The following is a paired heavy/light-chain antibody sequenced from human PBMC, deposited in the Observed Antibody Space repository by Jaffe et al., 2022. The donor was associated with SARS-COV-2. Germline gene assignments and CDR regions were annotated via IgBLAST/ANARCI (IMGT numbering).Heavy chain of an antibody. CDR1: GGSISSSGHY. J-gene: IGHJ4*02. V-gene: IGHV4-39*01. D-gene: IGHD6-13*01. Sequence: QLQLQESGPGLVKPSETLSLTCTVSGGSISSSGHYWGWIRQPPGKGLEWIGSIHYSGSTHYNPSLKSRVTISVDTSKNQLSLKLSSVTAADTAVYYCARRRIDYSSSWYEDYWGQGTLVTVSS. CDR3: ARRRIDYSSSWYEDY. CDR2: IHYSGST.
Light chain of an antibody. CDR3: QSYDSSLSAL. V-gene: IGLV1-40*01. CDR1: SSNIGAGYD. Sequence: QSVLTQPPSVSGAPGQRVTISCTGSSSNIGAGYDVHWYQQLPGTAPKLLIYGNSNRPSGVPDRFSGSKSGTSASLAISGLQAEDEADYYCQSYDSSLSALFGTGTKVTVL. J-gene: IGLJ1*01. CDR2: GNS.